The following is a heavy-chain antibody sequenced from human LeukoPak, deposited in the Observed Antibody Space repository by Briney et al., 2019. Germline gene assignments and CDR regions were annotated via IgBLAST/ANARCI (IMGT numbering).Heavy chain of an antibody. CDR3: AKGGGYSGYDSGGYYYFYMDV. J-gene: IGHJ6*03. CDR2: ISGSSGST. D-gene: IGHD5-12*01. V-gene: IGHV3-23*01. Sequence: GGSLRLSCAASGITFNTYGMSWVRQAPGKGLEWVSGISGSSGSTYYADSVKGRFTISRDNSKNTLYLQMNTLRAEVTAVYYCAKGGGYSGYDSGGYYYFYMDVWGKGTTVTISS. CDR1: GITFNTYG.